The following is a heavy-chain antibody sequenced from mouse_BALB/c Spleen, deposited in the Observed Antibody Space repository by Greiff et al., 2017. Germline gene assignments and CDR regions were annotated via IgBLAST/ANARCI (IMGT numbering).Heavy chain of an antibody. J-gene: IGHJ4*01. D-gene: IGHD1-2*01. V-gene: IGHV14-3*02. Sequence: DVKLVESGAELVKPGASVKLSCTASGFNIKDTYMHWVKQRPEQGLEWIGRIDPANGNTKYDPKFQGKATITADTSSNTAYLQLSSLTSEDTAVYYCARMAAKAMDYWGQGTSVTVSS. CDR1: GFNIKDTY. CDR3: ARMAAKAMDY. CDR2: IDPANGNT.